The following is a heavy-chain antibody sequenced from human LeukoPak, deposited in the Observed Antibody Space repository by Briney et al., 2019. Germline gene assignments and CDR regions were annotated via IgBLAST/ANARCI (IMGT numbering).Heavy chain of an antibody. CDR2: TYYSGST. CDR1: GGSISSYY. J-gene: IGHJ4*02. V-gene: IGHV4-59*01. D-gene: IGHD3-22*01. CDR3: AREYNYDSSGYYDY. Sequence: SETLSLTCTVSGGSISSYYWSWIRQPPGKGLEWIGYTYYSGSTNYNPSLKSRVTISVDTSKNQFSLKLSSVTAADTAVYYCAREYNYDSSGYYDYWGQGTLVTVSS.